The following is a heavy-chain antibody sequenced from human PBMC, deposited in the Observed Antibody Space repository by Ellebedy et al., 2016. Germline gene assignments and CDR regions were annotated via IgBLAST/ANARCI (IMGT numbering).Heavy chain of an antibody. D-gene: IGHD6-13*01. V-gene: IGHV4-30-2*01. CDR1: GGSISSGGYS. CDR3: ARGYSSSWTRNWFDP. CDR2: IYHSGST. Sequence: SETLSLXXAVSGGSISSGGYSWSWIRQPPGKGLEWIGYIYHSGSTYYNPSLKSRVTISVDRSKNQFSLKLSSVTAADTAVYYCARGYSSSWTRNWFDPWGQGTLVTVSS. J-gene: IGHJ5*02.